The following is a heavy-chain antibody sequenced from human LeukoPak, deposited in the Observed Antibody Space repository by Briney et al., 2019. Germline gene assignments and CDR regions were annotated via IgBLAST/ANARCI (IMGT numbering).Heavy chain of an antibody. Sequence: GRSLRLSCAASGFTFSSYAMHWVRQAPGKGLEWVAVISYDGSNKYYADSVKGRFTISRDNSKNTLYLQMNSLRAEDTAVYYCARDPSIAAAGTLGYWGQGTLVTVSS. CDR1: GFTFSSYA. D-gene: IGHD6-13*01. V-gene: IGHV3-30*04. CDR3: ARDPSIAAAGTLGY. CDR2: ISYDGSNK. J-gene: IGHJ4*02.